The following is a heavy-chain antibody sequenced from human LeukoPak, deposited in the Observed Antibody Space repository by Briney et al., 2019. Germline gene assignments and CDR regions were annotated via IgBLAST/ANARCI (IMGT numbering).Heavy chain of an antibody. V-gene: IGHV3-74*01. J-gene: IGHJ4*02. CDR1: GFTFSNYW. Sequence: TGGSLRLSCAASGFTFSNYWMHWVRQAPGKGLVWVSRINSDGRSTNYADSVKGRFTISRDNAKNSLYLQMNSLRAEDTAVYYCVSDGRGTSTPSGGQGTLVTVSS. CDR2: INSDGRST. CDR3: VSDGRGTSTPS. D-gene: IGHD2-2*01.